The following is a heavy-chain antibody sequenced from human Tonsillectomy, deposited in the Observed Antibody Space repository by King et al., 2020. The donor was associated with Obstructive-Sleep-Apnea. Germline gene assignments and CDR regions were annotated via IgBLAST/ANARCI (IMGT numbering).Heavy chain of an antibody. D-gene: IGHD3-22*01. CDR2: IRSKAYGGTT. Sequence: VQLVESGGGLVQPGRSLRLSCTASGFTFGDYAMSWFRQAPGKGLEWVGFIRSKAYGGTTEYAAPVKGRLTISRDASKSIAYLQMSSLKTEDTAVYYCTRVADDSSGYYPHYFDYWGQGTLVTVSS. V-gene: IGHV3-49*03. CDR3: TRVADDSSGYYPHYFDY. CDR1: GFTFGDYA. J-gene: IGHJ4*02.